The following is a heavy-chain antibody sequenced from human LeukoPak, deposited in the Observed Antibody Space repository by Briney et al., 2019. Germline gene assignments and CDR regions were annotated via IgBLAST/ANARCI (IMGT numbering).Heavy chain of an antibody. D-gene: IGHD3-10*01. CDR1: LLSLTSTGGG. CDR3: APLSYHYYGSGGYYPSPFDY. J-gene: IGHJ4*01. Sequence: SGPTRAEQTQTRSLTYTFPLLSLTSTGGGVGWIRQPPGKALEWLALIYWDDDKRYSPSLKSRPTITQDTSKNQVVLTMTKMDPVDTPTYSCAPLSYHYYGSGGYYPSPFDYWGHGT. CDR2: IYWDDDK. V-gene: IGHV2-5*02.